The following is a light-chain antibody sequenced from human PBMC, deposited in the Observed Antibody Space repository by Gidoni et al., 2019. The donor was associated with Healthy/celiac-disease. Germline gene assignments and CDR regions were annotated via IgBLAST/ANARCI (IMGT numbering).Light chain of an antibody. CDR2: KAS. J-gene: IGKJ1*01. Sequence: DIQMTQSPSNLSVSVGDRVTITCRASHSISSWLAWYQQKPGKAPKLLIYKASSLESGVPSRFSGSGSATEFTLTISSLHPDYFATYYCQQYRTFGQGTKVEIK. V-gene: IGKV1-5*03. CDR1: HSISSW. CDR3: QQYRT.